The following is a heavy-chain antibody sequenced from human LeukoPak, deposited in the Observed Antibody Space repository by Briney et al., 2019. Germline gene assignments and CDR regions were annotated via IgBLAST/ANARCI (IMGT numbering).Heavy chain of an antibody. Sequence: GESLRLSCAASGLTFTNYWMSWVRQAPGKGLEWVANIKEDGSQTYYEASVKGRFTISRDNAKNSVYLQMDSLRAEDTAVYFCATDGRAGRHDFDYWGQGTLVTVSS. D-gene: IGHD3-10*01. V-gene: IGHV3-7*01. CDR3: ATDGRAGRHDFDY. J-gene: IGHJ4*02. CDR1: GLTFTNYW. CDR2: IKEDGSQT.